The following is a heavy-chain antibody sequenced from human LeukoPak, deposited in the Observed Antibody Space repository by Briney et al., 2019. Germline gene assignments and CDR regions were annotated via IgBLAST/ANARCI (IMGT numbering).Heavy chain of an antibody. D-gene: IGHD2-15*01. J-gene: IGHJ6*03. Sequence: GGSLRLSCAASGFTFSSYSMNWVRQAPGKGLEWVSYISSSSNTIYYANSVKGRFTISRDNAKNSPYLQMNSLRAEDTAVYYCARVKEDIVVVVAATGYYYYMDVWGKGTTVTVSS. CDR3: ARVKEDIVVVVAATGYYYYMDV. V-gene: IGHV3-48*01. CDR2: ISSSSNTI. CDR1: GFTFSSYS.